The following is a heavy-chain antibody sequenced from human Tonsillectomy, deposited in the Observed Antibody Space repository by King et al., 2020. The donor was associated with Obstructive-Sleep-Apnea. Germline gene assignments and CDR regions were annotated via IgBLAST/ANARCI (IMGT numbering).Heavy chain of an antibody. CDR3: ARVRVAQGDLPL. J-gene: IGHJ2*01. D-gene: IGHD3-16*01. CDR2: ISLDGTNT. Sequence: VQLVESGGGVVQPGRSLRLSCAASGFTFSNYALHWVRQAPGRGLEWVAGISLDGTNTEYADSVKGRFTISRDNSKYTLYLQMNSLRFDDTAVYYCARVRVAQGDLPLWGRGTLVTVSS. CDR1: GFTFSNYA. V-gene: IGHV3-30-3*01.